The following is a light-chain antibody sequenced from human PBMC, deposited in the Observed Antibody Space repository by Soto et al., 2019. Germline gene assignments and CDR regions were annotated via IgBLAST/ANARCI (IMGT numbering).Light chain of an antibody. J-gene: IGKJ1*01. CDR3: QQANSFPQT. CDR2: AAS. Sequence: DIQMTQSPSSVSASVGDRVTMTCRASQGISSWLVWYQQKAGKAPKLLIYAASKLQSGVPSRFSGSGSGTDFTLTISSLQPKDSATYYCQQANSFPQTFGQGTKVEIK. V-gene: IGKV1-12*01. CDR1: QGISSW.